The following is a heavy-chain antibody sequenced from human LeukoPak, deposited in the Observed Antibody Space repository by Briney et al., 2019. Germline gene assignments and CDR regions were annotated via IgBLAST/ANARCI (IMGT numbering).Heavy chain of an antibody. J-gene: IGHJ4*02. CDR1: GFTFSSYN. V-gene: IGHV3-30*02. D-gene: IGHD2-21*02. CDR3: AKSHHVTAIDY. Sequence: GGSLRLSCAASGFTFSSYNMNWVRQAPGKGLEWVAFIRYDGSNKYYADSVKGRFTISRDNSKNTLYLQMNSLRAEDTAVYYCAKSHHVTAIDYWGQGTLVTVSS. CDR2: IRYDGSNK.